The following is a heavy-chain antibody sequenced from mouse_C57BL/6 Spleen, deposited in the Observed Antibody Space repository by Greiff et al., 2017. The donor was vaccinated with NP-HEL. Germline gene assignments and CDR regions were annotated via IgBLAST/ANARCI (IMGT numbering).Heavy chain of an antibody. CDR1: GFTFSDYG. J-gene: IGHJ3*01. V-gene: IGHV5-17*01. CDR2: ISSGSSTI. D-gene: IGHD2-2*01. CDR3: ARNDYGYGFAY. Sequence: EVKVVDSGGGLVKPGGSLKLSCAASGFTFSDYGMHWVRQAPEKGLEWVAYISSGSSTIYYADTVKGRFTISRDNAKNTLFLQMTSLRSEDTAMYYCARNDYGYGFAYWGQGTLVTVSA.